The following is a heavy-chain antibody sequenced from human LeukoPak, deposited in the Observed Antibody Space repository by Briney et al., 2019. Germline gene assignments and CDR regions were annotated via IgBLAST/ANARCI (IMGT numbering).Heavy chain of an antibody. D-gene: IGHD3-10*01. CDR3: VRDLYGSGSSPPDWFDP. J-gene: IGHJ5*02. Sequence: ASVKVSCKASGYTFTGYYMHWVRQAPGQGLEWMGWINPNSGGTNYPQKFQGRVTMTSDTSISTAYMELSRLSWDDSAVYYCVRDLYGSGSSPPDWFDPWGQGTLVTVSS. CDR1: GYTFTGYY. V-gene: IGHV1-2*02. CDR2: INPNSGGT.